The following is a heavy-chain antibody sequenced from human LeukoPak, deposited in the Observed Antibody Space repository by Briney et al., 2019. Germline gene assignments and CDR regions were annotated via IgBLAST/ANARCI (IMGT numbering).Heavy chain of an antibody. J-gene: IGHJ6*03. D-gene: IGHD1-1*01. Sequence: PGGSLRLSCAASGFTFSSYAMSWVRQAPGKGLEWVSAISGSGGSTYYADSVKGRFTISRDNSKNTLYLQMNSLRAEDTAVYYCARDAPAQTTTVYYMDVWGKGTTVTVSS. V-gene: IGHV3-23*01. CDR3: ARDAPAQTTTVYYMDV. CDR1: GFTFSSYA. CDR2: ISGSGGST.